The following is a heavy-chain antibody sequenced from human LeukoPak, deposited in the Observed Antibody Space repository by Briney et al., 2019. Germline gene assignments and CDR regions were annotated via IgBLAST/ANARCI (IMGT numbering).Heavy chain of an antibody. V-gene: IGHV3-23*01. D-gene: IGHD1-26*01. Sequence: GGALRLSCAASGFTFSNYAMRWVRQAAGKGLEWVSDISASDGSTYYADSVKGRFTISRDNSKKTLYLQMDRLRAEDTAVYYCAKPADSGRYRDFDYWGQGTLVTVSS. CDR3: AKPADSGRYRDFDY. J-gene: IGHJ4*02. CDR2: ISASDGST. CDR1: GFTFSNYA.